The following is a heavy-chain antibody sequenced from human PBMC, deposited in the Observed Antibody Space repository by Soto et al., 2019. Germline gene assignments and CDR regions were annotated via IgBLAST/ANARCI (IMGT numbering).Heavy chain of an antibody. CDR2: IYYSGST. D-gene: IGHD2-21*01. CDR1: GGSISSGDYY. CDR3: ATLPPRVVVSVLPIPT. Sequence: SETLSLTCTVSGGSISSGDYYWSWIRQPPGKGLEWIGYIYYSGSTYYNPSLKSRVTISVDRSKNQFLLNLNSLTAADAAMYYCATLPPRVVVSVLPIPTWGQGTQVSVSS. V-gene: IGHV4-30-4*01. J-gene: IGHJ4*02.